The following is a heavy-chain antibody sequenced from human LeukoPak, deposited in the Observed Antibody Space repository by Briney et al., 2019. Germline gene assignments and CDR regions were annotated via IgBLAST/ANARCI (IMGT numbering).Heavy chain of an antibody. D-gene: IGHD4-17*01. V-gene: IGHV4-59*08. CDR2: TYYSGST. J-gene: IGHJ4*02. CDR1: GGSISSYY. CDR3: ARRRYGDYDY. Sequence: PSETLSLTCTVSGGSISSYYWSWIRQPPGKGLEWIGYTYYSGSTNYYPSLKSRVTISVDTSKNQFSLKLSSVTAADTAVYYCARRRYGDYDYWGQGTLVTVSS.